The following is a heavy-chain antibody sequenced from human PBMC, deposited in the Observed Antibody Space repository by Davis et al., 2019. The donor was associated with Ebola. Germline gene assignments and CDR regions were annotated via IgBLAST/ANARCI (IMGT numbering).Heavy chain of an antibody. CDR3: AKDLQRWPIVLVVYAIGFGY. D-gene: IGHD2-8*02. Sequence: GESLKISCAASGFTFSSYAMSWVRQAPGKGLEWVSAISGSGGSTYYADSVKGRFTISRDNSKNTLYLQMNSLRAEDTAVYYCAKDLQRWPIVLVVYAIGFGYWGQGTLVTVSS. J-gene: IGHJ4*02. CDR2: ISGSGGST. CDR1: GFTFSSYA. V-gene: IGHV3-23*01.